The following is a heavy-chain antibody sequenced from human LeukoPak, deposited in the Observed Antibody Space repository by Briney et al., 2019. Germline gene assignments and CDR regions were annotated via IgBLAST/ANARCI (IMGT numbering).Heavy chain of an antibody. CDR2: ISTDGSQ. V-gene: IGHV3-64*04. Sequence: GSLRLSCSTSGFTFINFVMQWVRQTPGKGLEYVSVISTDGSQYYPDSVKGRFTIFRDNSKNTLYLQMNSLRPEDTAIYYCANNDGNIWQPHSWGQGTLVTVSS. CDR3: ANNDGNIWQPHS. CDR1: GFTFINFV. D-gene: IGHD2-8*01. J-gene: IGHJ4*02.